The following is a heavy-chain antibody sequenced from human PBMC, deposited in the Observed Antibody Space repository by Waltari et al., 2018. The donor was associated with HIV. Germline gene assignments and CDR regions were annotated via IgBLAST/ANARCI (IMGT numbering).Heavy chain of an antibody. Sequence: EVQLVESVGKLVRPGGSPRLSCVASGFTFSDYSMHAVLLGPGKGLEWVAYISATGTTIFYANSVKGRFTVSSDNVENSLYLDMSSLRAEDTGDYYCARCETVVTPFINKYLGLDVWGPGTTVTVSS. CDR3: ARCETVVTPFINKYLGLDV. CDR2: ISATGTTI. V-gene: IGHV3-48*01. D-gene: IGHD2-15*01. J-gene: IGHJ6*02. CDR1: GFTFSDYS.